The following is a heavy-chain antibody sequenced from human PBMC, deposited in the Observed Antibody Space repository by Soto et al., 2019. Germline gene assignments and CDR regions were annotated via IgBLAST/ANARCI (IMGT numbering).Heavy chain of an antibody. CDR3: ARAPTYYYDSRGYHNCFDL. V-gene: IGHV4-39*01. CDR2: IYYSGST. D-gene: IGHD3-22*01. CDR1: GGSISSSSYY. Sequence: ASETLSLTCTVSGGSISSSSYYWGWIRQPPGKGLEWIGSIYYSGSTYYNPSLKSRVTISVDTSKNQFSLKLSSVTAADTAVYYCARAPTYYYDSRGYHNCFDLSGPGTLVTVS. J-gene: IGHJ5*02.